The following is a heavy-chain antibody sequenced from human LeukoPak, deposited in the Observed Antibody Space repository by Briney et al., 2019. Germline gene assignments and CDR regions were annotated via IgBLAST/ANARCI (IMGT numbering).Heavy chain of an antibody. D-gene: IGHD2-2*01. CDR3: ARLFGSVGGIDY. CDR2: IYHSGST. J-gene: IGHJ4*02. V-gene: IGHV4-30-2*01. CDR1: GGSISSGGYS. Sequence: PSETLSLTCAVSGGSISSGGYSWSWIRQPPGKGLEWIGYIYHSGSTYYNPSLKSRVTISVDRSKNQFSLKLSSVTAADTAVYYCARLFGSVGGIDYWGQGTLDTVSS.